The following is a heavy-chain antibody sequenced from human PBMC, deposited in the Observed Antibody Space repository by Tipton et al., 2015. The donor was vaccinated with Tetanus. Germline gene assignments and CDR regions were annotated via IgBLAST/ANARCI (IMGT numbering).Heavy chain of an antibody. CDR3: ARGSLRKGFLEWHFDY. Sequence: QLVQSGAEVKKPGASVKISCKASGYSFTEYYMHWVRQAPGQGLEWMGWITPNNGDTNYAHNFQDRVTVTSDRSTSTVYMELNSLRFDDTAVYYCARGSLRKGFLEWHFDYWGLGTLVTV. D-gene: IGHD3-3*01. V-gene: IGHV1-2*02. J-gene: IGHJ4*02. CDR1: GYSFTEYY. CDR2: ITPNNGDT.